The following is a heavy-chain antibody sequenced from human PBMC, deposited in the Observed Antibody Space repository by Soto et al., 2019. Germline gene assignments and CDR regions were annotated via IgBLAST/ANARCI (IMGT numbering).Heavy chain of an antibody. CDR1: GGSISSGGYS. Sequence: QLQLQESGSGLVKPSQTLSLTCAVSGGSISSGGYSWSWIRQPPAKALEWIGYIYHSGSTYYNPSLKKRVTISVDRSKNQFSLKLSSVTAADTAVYYCGRGFSVVYGMDVWGQGTTVTVSS. CDR2: IYHSGST. CDR3: GRGFSVVYGMDV. V-gene: IGHV4-30-2*01. D-gene: IGHD2-21*01. J-gene: IGHJ6*02.